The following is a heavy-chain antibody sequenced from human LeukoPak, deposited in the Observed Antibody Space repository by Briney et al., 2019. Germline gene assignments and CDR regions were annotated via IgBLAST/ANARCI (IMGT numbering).Heavy chain of an antibody. J-gene: IGHJ6*03. CDR3: AKGSGWDYYYYYMDV. D-gene: IGHD1-26*01. Sequence: GGSLRLSCAASGFTFSSYSMNWVRQAPGKGLEWVSYISSSGSTIYYADSVKGRFTISRDNAKNSLYLQMNSLRAEDMALYYCAKGSGWDYYYYYMDVWGKGTTVTVSS. V-gene: IGHV3-48*04. CDR1: GFTFSSYS. CDR2: ISSSGSTI.